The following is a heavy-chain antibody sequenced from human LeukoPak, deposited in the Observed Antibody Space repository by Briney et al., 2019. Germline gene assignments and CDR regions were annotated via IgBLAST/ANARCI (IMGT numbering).Heavy chain of an antibody. CDR2: IYYSGST. CDR3: ARDGGGDSSGYY. V-gene: IGHV4-30-4*08. Sequence: SETLSLTCTVSGGSISSYYWSWIRQPPGKGLEWIGYIYYSGSTYYNPSLKSRVTISVDTSKTQFSLKLSSVTAADTAVYYCARDGGGDSSGYYWGQGTLVTVSS. D-gene: IGHD3-22*01. CDR1: GGSISSYY. J-gene: IGHJ4*02.